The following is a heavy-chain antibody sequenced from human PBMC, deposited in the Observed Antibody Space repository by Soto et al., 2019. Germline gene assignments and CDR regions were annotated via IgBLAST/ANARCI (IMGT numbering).Heavy chain of an antibody. Sequence: EVQLVESGGGLIQPGGSLRLSCVASGFSVSSNYMTWVRQAPGKGLEWVSVIYSGGSADYADSVKGRFTISRDNSQNTVFLQMNSLSAEDTAVYYCASPLEKATMDWYYALDVWGQGTTVTVSS. V-gene: IGHV3-53*01. CDR3: ASPLEKATMDWYYALDV. J-gene: IGHJ6*02. CDR1: GFSVSSNY. D-gene: IGHD3-3*01. CDR2: IYSGGSA.